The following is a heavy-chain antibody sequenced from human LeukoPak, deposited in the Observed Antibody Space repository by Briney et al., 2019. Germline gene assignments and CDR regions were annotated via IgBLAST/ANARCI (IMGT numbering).Heavy chain of an antibody. CDR1: GYTFTSYD. CDR3: ARGNSHSSSHEGNRFDP. Sequence: ASVKVSCKASGYTFTSYDINWVRQATGQGLEWMGWMSPNSGSTGYAQKFQGRVTMTRNTSISTAYMELSSLRSEDTAVYYCARGNSHSSSHEGNRFDPWGQGTLVTVSS. D-gene: IGHD6-13*01. J-gene: IGHJ5*02. CDR2: MSPNSGST. V-gene: IGHV1-8*01.